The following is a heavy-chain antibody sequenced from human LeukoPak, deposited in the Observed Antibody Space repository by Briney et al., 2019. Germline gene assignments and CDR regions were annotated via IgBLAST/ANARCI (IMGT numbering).Heavy chain of an antibody. CDR3: ARRCGGDCYDI. V-gene: IGHV4-59*01. CDR2: IYYSGST. CDR1: GGSISSYY. J-gene: IGHJ4*02. Sequence: PSETLSLTCTVSGGSISSYYWSWIRQPPRKGLEWIGYIYYSGSTNYNPSLKSRVTISVDTSKNQFSLKLSSVTAADTAVYYCARRCGGDCYDIWGQGTLVTVSS. D-gene: IGHD2-21*01.